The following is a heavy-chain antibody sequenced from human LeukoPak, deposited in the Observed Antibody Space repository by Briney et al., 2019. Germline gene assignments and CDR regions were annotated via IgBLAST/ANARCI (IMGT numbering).Heavy chain of an antibody. CDR1: GFTFSSYS. V-gene: IGHV3-48*01. CDR2: ISSSSSTI. J-gene: IGHJ4*02. CDR3: AKDEMATTGIY. D-gene: IGHD5-24*01. Sequence: GGSLRLSCAASGFTFSSYSMNWVRQAPGKGLEWVSYISSSSSTIYYADSVKGRFTISRDNAKNSLYLQMNSLRVEDTAIYYCAKDEMATTGIYWGQGTLVTVSS.